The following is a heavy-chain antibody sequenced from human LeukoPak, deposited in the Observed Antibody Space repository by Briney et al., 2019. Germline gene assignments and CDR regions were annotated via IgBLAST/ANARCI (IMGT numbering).Heavy chain of an antibody. Sequence: PGGSLRLSCAASGFTFSSYAMSWVRQAPGKGLEWVSAISGSGGSTYYADSVKGRFTISRDNSKNTPYLQMNSLRAEDTAVYYCARGNGPHFDYWGQGTLVTVSS. J-gene: IGHJ4*02. CDR1: GFTFSSYA. V-gene: IGHV3-23*01. CDR2: ISGSGGST. D-gene: IGHD2-8*01. CDR3: ARGNGPHFDY.